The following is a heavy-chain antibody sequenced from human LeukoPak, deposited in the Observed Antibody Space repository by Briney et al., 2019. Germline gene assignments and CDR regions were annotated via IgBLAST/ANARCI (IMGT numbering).Heavy chain of an antibody. D-gene: IGHD5-18*01. Sequence: PSETLSLTCTVSGGSISSYYWSWIRQPPGEGLEWIGYIYYSGSTNYNASLKSRVTISVHTSKNQFSLKLSSVTAADTAVYYCARDFYSYGWFAPWGQGTLVTVSS. CDR2: IYYSGST. J-gene: IGHJ5*02. V-gene: IGHV4-59*01. CDR1: GGSISSYY. CDR3: ARDFYSYGWFAP.